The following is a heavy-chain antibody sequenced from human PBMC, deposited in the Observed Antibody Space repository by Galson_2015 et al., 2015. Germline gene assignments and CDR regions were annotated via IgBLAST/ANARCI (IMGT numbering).Heavy chain of an antibody. D-gene: IGHD3-16*01. CDR1: GGSFSGYY. Sequence: TLSLTCAVYGGSFSGYYWSWIRQPPGKGLEWIGEINHSGSTNYNPSLKSRVTISVDTSKNQFPLKLSSVTAADTAVYYCARHTITFGGVIEAFDIWGQGTMVTVSS. V-gene: IGHV4-34*01. J-gene: IGHJ3*02. CDR3: ARHTITFGGVIEAFDI. CDR2: INHSGST.